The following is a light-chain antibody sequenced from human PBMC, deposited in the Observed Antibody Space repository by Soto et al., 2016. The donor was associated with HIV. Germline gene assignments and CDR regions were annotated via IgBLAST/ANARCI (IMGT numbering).Light chain of an antibody. V-gene: IGKV1-39*01. CDR1: RNVGRY. CDR2: AAS. J-gene: IGKJ1*01. Sequence: DIQMTQSPSSLSASVGDRVTITCRASRNVGRYVNWFQQKPGKAPKFLISAASTLEGGVPSRFSGSGSGTDFTLTISNVQPEDFATYYCQQSYSSPETFGQGTKVE. CDR3: QQSYSSPET.